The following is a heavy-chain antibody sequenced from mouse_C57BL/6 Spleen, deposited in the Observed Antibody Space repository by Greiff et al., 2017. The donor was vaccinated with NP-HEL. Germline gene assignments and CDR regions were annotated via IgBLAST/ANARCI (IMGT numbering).Heavy chain of an antibody. CDR3: ARSSFYYDYDDYAMDY. J-gene: IGHJ4*01. D-gene: IGHD2-4*01. Sequence: EVMLVESGPELVKPGDSVKISCKASGYSFTGYFMNWVMQSHGKSLEWIGRINPYNGDTFYNQKLKGKATLTVDKSSSTAHMELRSLTSEDSAVYYCARSSFYYDYDDYAMDYWGQGTSVTVSS. CDR2: INPYNGDT. CDR1: GYSFTGYF. V-gene: IGHV1-20*01.